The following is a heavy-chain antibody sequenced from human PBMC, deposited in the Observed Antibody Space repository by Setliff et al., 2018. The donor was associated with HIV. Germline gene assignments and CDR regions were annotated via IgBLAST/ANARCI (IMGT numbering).Heavy chain of an antibody. J-gene: IGHJ1*01. CDR1: GYSISSGYY. CDR3: ARQGYYDQEYFQH. CDR2: IYHSGST. D-gene: IGHD3-22*01. Sequence: PSETLSLTCAVSGYSISSGYYWGWIRQPPGKGLEWIGSIYHSGSTYYNPSLKSRVTISVDTSKNQFSLKLSSVTAADTAVYYCARQGYYDQEYFQHWGQGTRVTVSS. V-gene: IGHV4-38-2*01.